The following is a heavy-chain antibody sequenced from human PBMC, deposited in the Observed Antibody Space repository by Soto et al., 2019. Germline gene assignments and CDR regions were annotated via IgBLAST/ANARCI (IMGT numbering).Heavy chain of an antibody. CDR1: GDPITSYF. Sequence: SETLSLTCTVSGDPITSYFWTWLRQPAGKGLEWIGHVFPGGPTSHNSSLKSRVSMSVDTSKNQFSLTLTSVTAADTAFYYCARGVSAGVDYWGQGTLVTVSS. CDR3: ARGVSAGVDY. V-gene: IGHV4-4*07. CDR2: VFPGGPT. D-gene: IGHD1-26*01. J-gene: IGHJ4*02.